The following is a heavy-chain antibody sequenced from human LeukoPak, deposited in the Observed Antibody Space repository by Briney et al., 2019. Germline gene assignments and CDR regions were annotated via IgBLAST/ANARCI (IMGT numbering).Heavy chain of an antibody. CDR3: ARDPTSGWYNYYYGMDA. CDR2: ISAYNGNT. V-gene: IGHV1-18*01. J-gene: IGHJ6*02. CDR1: GYTFTSYG. D-gene: IGHD6-19*01. Sequence: GASVKVSCKASGYTFTSYGISWVRQAPGQGLEWMGWISAYNGNTNYAQKLQGRVTMTTDTSTSTAYMELRSPRSDDTAVYYCARDPTSGWYNYYYGMDAWGQGTTVAVSS.